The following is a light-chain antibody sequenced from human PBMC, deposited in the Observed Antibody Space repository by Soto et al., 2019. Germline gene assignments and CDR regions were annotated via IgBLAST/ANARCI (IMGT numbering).Light chain of an antibody. CDR3: PRYFSLPVT. J-gene: IGKJ4*01. V-gene: IGKV4-1*01. CDR2: WAS. Sequence: DIVMTQSPDSLAVSLGERAIINCKSSQSVFQRSDNKSYLGWYQQKPGQPPKLLIYWASSRESGVPDRFIGSGSGTDFTLTISSLQPEDVAFYSCPRYFSLPVTFGGGTKVDIK. CDR1: QSVFQRSDNKSY.